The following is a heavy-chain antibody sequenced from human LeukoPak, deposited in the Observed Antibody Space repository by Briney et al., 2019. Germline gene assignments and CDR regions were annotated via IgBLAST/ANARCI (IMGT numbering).Heavy chain of an antibody. D-gene: IGHD6-6*01. J-gene: IGHJ4*02. CDR3: ARSIAARGYYFDY. CDR1: GFTFSSYA. Sequence: PGGSLRLSCAASGFTFSSYAMSWVRQAPGKGLEWVSAISGSGGSTYYADSVKGRFTISRDNSKNTLYLQMNSLRAEDTAVYYCARSIAARGYYFDYWGQGTLVTVSS. CDR2: ISGSGGST. V-gene: IGHV3-23*01.